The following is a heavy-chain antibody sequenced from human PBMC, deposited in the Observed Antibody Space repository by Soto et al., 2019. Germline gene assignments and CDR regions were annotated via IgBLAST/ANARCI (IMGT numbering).Heavy chain of an antibody. D-gene: IGHD6-6*01. CDR1: GFTFSSYS. V-gene: IGHV3-23*01. J-gene: IGHJ4*02. CDR2: ISSSGSST. CDR3: AKDLYIAARHPGPFDY. Sequence: GGSLRLSCAASGFTFSSYSMNWVRQAPGKGLEWVSSISSSGSSTYYADSVKGRFTISRDNSKNTLYLQMNSLRAEDTAVYYCAKDLYIAARHPGPFDYWGQGTLVTVSS.